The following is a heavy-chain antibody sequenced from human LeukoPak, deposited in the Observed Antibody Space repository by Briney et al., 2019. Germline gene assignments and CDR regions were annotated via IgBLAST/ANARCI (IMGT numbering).Heavy chain of an antibody. D-gene: IGHD3-9*01. CDR1: GYGFTSYW. J-gene: IGHJ4*02. CDR3: ARQGPTYYDILTGSKS. CDR2: IDPSESYT. V-gene: IGHV5-10-1*01. Sequence: GEALKISCKGSGYGFTSYWISWVRQMPGKGLEWMGMIDPSESYTNYSPSFQGHVTISADKSISTAYLQWSSLKASDTAMYYCARQGPTYYDILTGSKSWGQGTLVTVSS.